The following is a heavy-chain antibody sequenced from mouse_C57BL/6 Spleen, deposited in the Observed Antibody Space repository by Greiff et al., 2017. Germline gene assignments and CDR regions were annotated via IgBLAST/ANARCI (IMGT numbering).Heavy chain of an antibody. D-gene: IGHD2-3*01. V-gene: IGHV3-6*01. CDR1: GYSITSGYY. J-gene: IGHJ2*01. CDR2: ISYDGSN. CDR3: ARARVIYDGYFDY. Sequence: EVQLQESGPGLVKPSQSLSLTCSVTGYSITSGYYWNWIRQFPGNKLEWMGYISYDGSNNYNPSLKNPISITRDTSKNQFFLKLNSVTTEDTATYYCARARVIYDGYFDYWGQGTTLTVSS.